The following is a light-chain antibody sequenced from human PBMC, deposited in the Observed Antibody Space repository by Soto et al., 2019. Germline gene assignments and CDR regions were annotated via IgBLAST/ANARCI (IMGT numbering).Light chain of an antibody. Sequence: QSVLTQPASVSGPPGQSITISCTGTGSDVGGYNYVSWYQQQSGKAPKLMIHEVSNRPSGVSNRFSGSKSGNTASLTISGLQAEDEADYYCSSYTSSRAYVFGIGTKV. CDR1: GSDVGGYNY. CDR3: SSYTSSRAYV. V-gene: IGLV2-14*01. J-gene: IGLJ1*01. CDR2: EVS.